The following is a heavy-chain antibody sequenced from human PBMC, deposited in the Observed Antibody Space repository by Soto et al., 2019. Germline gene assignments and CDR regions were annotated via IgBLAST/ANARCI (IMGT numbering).Heavy chain of an antibody. D-gene: IGHD3-16*02. CDR3: ARIGGYHGSLDY. Sequence: SETLSLTCSVSGVSISSYFWSWIRQPPGRGLEWIGYTYHRGSTNYSPSLKSRVAISLDTSENQFSLKVNSVTAADTAVYYCARIGGYHGSLDYWGQGAPVTVSS. CDR2: TYHRGST. V-gene: IGHV4-59*01. J-gene: IGHJ4*02. CDR1: GVSISSYF.